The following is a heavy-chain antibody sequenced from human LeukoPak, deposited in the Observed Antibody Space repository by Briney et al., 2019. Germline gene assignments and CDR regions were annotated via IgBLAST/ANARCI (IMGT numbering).Heavy chain of an antibody. J-gene: IGHJ4*02. CDR2: IRYDGSNE. V-gene: IGHV3-30*02. CDR1: GFMFKNYD. Sequence: GGSLRLSCAASGFMFKNYDMHWVRQAPGKGLEWVAVIRYDGSNENHADSMKGRFTISRDNSKNTLYLQMNSLRVEDTALYYCAKGTGGSCYSTLDYWGQGTLVTVSS. D-gene: IGHD2-15*01. CDR3: AKGTGGSCYSTLDY.